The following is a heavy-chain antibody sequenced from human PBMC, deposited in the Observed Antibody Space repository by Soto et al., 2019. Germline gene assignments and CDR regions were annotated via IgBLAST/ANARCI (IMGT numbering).Heavy chain of an antibody. CDR2: ISYDGSNK. V-gene: IGHV3-30*18. CDR3: AKAIERVVVITYYYYYGMDV. CDR1: GVTFSSYV. J-gene: IGHJ6*02. Sequence: PGGSLRLSCAASGVTFSSYVVHWVRTAPGKGLEWVAVISYDGSNKYYADSVKGRFTISRDNSKNTLYLQMNSLRAEDTAVYYCAKAIERVVVITYYYYYGMDVWGQGTTVTVSS. D-gene: IGHD3-22*01.